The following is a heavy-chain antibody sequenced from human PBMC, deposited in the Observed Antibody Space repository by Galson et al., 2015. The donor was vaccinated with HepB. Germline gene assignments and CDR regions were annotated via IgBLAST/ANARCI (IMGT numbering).Heavy chain of an antibody. V-gene: IGHV3-33*01. Sequence: SLRLSCAASGFSFNNFGMHWVRQAPGKGLEWVAVIWYDGSNKYYADSVKGRFTISRDNSKNTLYLQMNSLRAEDTAVYYCARDAHHNWFDPWGQGTLVTVSS. J-gene: IGHJ5*02. CDR1: GFSFNNFG. CDR3: ARDAHHNWFDP. CDR2: IWYDGSNK.